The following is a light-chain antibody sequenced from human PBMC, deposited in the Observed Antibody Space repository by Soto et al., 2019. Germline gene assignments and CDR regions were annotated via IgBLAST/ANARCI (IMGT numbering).Light chain of an antibody. CDR3: CSGAGTTWV. CDR2: DVS. V-gene: IGLV2-11*01. CDR1: SSDVGGYNY. J-gene: IGLJ3*02. Sequence: QSALTQPRSVSGSPGQSVTISCTGTSSDVGGYNYVSWYQQHPGKAPKLMIYDVSKRPSGVPDRFSGSKSGNTASLTMSGLQAEDEADYYGCSGAGTTWVFGGGTKLTV.